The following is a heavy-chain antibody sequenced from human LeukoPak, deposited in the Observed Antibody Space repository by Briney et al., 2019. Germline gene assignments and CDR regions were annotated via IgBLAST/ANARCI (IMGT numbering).Heavy chain of an antibody. J-gene: IGHJ4*02. CDR2: ISYDGSNK. D-gene: IGHD5-18*01. Sequence: PGGSLRLSCAASGFTFSSYGMHWVRQAPGKGLEWVAVISYDGSNKYYADSVKGRFTISRDNSKNTLYLQMNSLRVEDTAVYYCATEDTAMVTFDYWGQGTLVTVSS. CDR3: ATEDTAMVTFDY. CDR1: GFTFSSYG. V-gene: IGHV3-30*03.